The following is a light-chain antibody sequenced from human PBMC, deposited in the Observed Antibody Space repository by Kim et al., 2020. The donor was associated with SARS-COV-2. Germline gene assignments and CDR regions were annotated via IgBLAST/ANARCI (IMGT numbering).Light chain of an antibody. CDR1: TGHSSNA. Sequence: QLVLTQSPSASASLGASVKLTCTLSTGHSSNAIAWHQQQPEKGPRYLMNLKSDGSHSKGDGIPDRFSGSSSGAERYLTISSLQSEDEADYYCQTWGTDIQLFGGGTQLTVL. CDR3: QTWGTDIQL. V-gene: IGLV4-69*01. J-gene: IGLJ2*01. CDR2: LKSDGSH.